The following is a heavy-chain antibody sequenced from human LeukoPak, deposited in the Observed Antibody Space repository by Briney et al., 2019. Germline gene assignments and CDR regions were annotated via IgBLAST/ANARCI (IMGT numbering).Heavy chain of an antibody. Sequence: PGGSLRLSCAASGFTFNNYAMTWVRQAPGEGLQWVSSVISNGGSTYHADSVRGRFTISRDNSKNTLYLQMNSLRAEDTAVYYCAKEGYYYYGMDVWGQGTTVTVSS. J-gene: IGHJ6*02. V-gene: IGHV3-23*01. CDR3: AKEGYYYYGMDV. CDR1: GFTFNNYA. CDR2: VISNGGST.